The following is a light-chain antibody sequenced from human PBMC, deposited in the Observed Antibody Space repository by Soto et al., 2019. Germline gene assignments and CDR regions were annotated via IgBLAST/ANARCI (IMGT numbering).Light chain of an antibody. V-gene: IGKV1-5*03. CDR3: QQYDSYST. CDR1: QTISSW. J-gene: IGKJ1*01. CDR2: KAS. Sequence: DIQMTQSPSTLSGSVGDRVTITCRASQTISSWLAWYQQKPGKAPKLLIYKASTLKSGVPSRFSGSGSGTEFTLTISSLRPDDSATYYCQQYDSYSTFGQGTKVDIK.